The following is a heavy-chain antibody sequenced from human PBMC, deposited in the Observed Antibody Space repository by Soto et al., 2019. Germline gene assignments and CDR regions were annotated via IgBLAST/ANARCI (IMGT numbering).Heavy chain of an antibody. V-gene: IGHV1-18*01. J-gene: IGHJ6*02. Sequence: QVQLVQSGAEVKKPGASVKVSCKASGYTFTSFGISWVRQAPGQGREWMGWISAYNGNTNYAQKLQGRVTMTTDTSTSTAYMELRRLRTDDTAVYYCAREGELLPTRGYYYYGMDVWGQGTTVTVSS. CDR2: ISAYNGNT. D-gene: IGHD2-15*01. CDR1: GYTFTSFG. CDR3: AREGELLPTRGYYYYGMDV.